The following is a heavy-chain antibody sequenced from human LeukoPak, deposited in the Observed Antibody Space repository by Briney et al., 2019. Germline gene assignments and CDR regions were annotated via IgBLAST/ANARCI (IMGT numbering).Heavy chain of an antibody. CDR2: ISYDGSNK. V-gene: IGHV3-30*18. Sequence: GRSLRLSCAASGFTFSSYGMHWVRQAPGKGLEWVAVISYDGSNKYYADSVKGRFTISRDNSKNTLYLQMNSLRAEDTAVYYCAKDNYVVITTDYFDYWGQGTLVTVSS. CDR1: GFTFSSYG. D-gene: IGHD3-22*01. CDR3: AKDNYVVITTDYFDY. J-gene: IGHJ4*02.